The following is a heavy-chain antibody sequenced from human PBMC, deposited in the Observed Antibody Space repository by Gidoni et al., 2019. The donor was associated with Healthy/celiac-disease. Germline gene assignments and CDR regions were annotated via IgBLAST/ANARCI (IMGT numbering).Heavy chain of an antibody. V-gene: IGHV1-58*01. CDR3: AAGGPYYDILTGYYDDAFDI. CDR1: GFTFTSSA. Sequence: QMQLVQSGPEVKKPGTSVKVSCKASGFTFTSSAVQWVRQARGQRLEWIGWIVVGSGNTNYAQKFQERVTITRDMSTSTAYMELSSLRSEDTAVYYCAAGGPYYDILTGYYDDAFDIWGQGTMVTVSS. J-gene: IGHJ3*02. D-gene: IGHD3-9*01. CDR2: IVVGSGNT.